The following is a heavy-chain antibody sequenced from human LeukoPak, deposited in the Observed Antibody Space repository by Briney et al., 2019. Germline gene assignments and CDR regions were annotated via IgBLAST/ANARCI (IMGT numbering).Heavy chain of an antibody. CDR2: INHSGST. CDR3: ARGYYDSSGYYYFDY. CDR1: GGSFSGYY. J-gene: IGHJ4*02. V-gene: IGHV4-34*01. D-gene: IGHD3-22*01. Sequence: SETLSLTCAVYGGSFSGYYWSWIRQPPGKGLEWIGEINHSGSTNYNPSLKSRVTISVDTSKNQFSLKLSSVTAADTAVYYCARGYYDSSGYYYFDYWGQGTLVTVSS.